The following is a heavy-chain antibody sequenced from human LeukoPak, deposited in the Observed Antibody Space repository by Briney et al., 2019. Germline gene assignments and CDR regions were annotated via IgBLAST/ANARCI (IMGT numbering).Heavy chain of an antibody. CDR2: ISSSSSYI. Sequence: GGSLRLSCAASGFTFSSCSMNWVRQAPGKGLEWVSSISSSSSYIYYADSVKGRFTISRDNAKNSLYLQMNSLRAEDTAVYYCARKVISDFDYWGQGTLVTVSS. V-gene: IGHV3-21*01. CDR3: ARKVISDFDY. CDR1: GFTFSSCS. J-gene: IGHJ4*02. D-gene: IGHD3-16*02.